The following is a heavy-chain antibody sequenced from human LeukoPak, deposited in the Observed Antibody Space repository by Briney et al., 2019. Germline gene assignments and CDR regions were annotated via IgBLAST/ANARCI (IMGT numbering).Heavy chain of an antibody. CDR2: IDWGDDK. D-gene: IGHD3-22*01. J-gene: IGHJ4*02. CDR3: AGSYYDSSGYSYYFDY. V-gene: IGHV2-70*11. Sequence: SGPTLVNPTQTLTLTCTFSGFSLSTSGMCVSWIRQPSGKALEWLARIDWGDDKYYSTSLKTRLTISKDTSKIQVVLTMTNMDPVDTATYYCAGSYYDSSGYSYYFDYWGQGTLVTVSS. CDR1: GFSLSTSGMC.